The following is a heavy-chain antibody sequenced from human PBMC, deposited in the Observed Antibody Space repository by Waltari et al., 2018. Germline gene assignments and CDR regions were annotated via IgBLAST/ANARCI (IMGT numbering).Heavy chain of an antibody. CDR3: ARGVTMVRGVIPY. CDR1: GYTVTGYY. Sequence: QVRLVQSGAEVKKPGASVKVSSKASGYTVTGYYMHWVGLAPGQGLEWMGRINPNSGGTNYAQKFKGRVTMTRDTSISTAYMELSRLRSDDTAVYYCARGVTMVRGVIPYWGQGTLVTVSS. J-gene: IGHJ4*02. V-gene: IGHV1-2*06. CDR2: INPNSGGT. D-gene: IGHD3-10*01.